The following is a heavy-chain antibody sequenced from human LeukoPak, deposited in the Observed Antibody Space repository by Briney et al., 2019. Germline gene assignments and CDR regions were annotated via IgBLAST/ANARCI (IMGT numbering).Heavy chain of an antibody. CDR1: GFTFSRYG. V-gene: IGHV3-30*18. Sequence: GRCLRLSCAASGFTFSRYGMHWVRHAPGKGLEWVAVISYDGSNKYYADSVKGRFTISRDNSKNTLYLQMNSLRAEDTAVYYCAKSSKWLVLDYWGQGTLVTVSS. D-gene: IGHD6-19*01. CDR2: ISYDGSNK. CDR3: AKSSKWLVLDY. J-gene: IGHJ4*02.